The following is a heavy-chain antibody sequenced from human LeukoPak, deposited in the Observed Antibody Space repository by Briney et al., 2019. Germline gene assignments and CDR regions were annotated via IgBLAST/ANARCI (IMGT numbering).Heavy chain of an antibody. Sequence: PGGPLRLSCAASGFTFSDHYMDWVRQAPGKGLEWVGRTRNKANSYTTEYAASVKGRFTISRVDSKNSLYLQMNSLKTEDTAVYYCAREDFVGTTENWFDPWGQGTLVTVSS. CDR3: AREDFVGTTENWFDP. V-gene: IGHV3-72*01. D-gene: IGHD1-1*01. J-gene: IGHJ5*02. CDR2: TRNKANSYTT. CDR1: GFTFSDHY.